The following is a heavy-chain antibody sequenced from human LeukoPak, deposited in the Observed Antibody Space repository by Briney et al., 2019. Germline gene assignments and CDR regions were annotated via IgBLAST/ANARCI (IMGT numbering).Heavy chain of an antibody. D-gene: IGHD2-15*01. J-gene: IGHJ3*02. Sequence: ASVKVSCKASGYTFTGYYMHWVRPAPGQGLEWMGWINPNSGGTNYAQKFQGRVTMTRDTSISTAYMELSRLRSDDTAVYYCARGYCSGGSCQADAFDIWGQGTMVTVSS. CDR2: INPNSGGT. V-gene: IGHV1-2*02. CDR3: ARGYCSGGSCQADAFDI. CDR1: GYTFTGYY.